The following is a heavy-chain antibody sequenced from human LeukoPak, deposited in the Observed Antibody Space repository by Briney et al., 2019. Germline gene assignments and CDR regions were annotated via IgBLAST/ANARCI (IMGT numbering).Heavy chain of an antibody. J-gene: IGHJ6*03. V-gene: IGHV1-46*01. CDR1: GYTFTSYY. CDR3: ASRFGGGYYFYMDV. D-gene: IGHD3-10*01. CDR2: INPSGGST. Sequence: GASVKVSCKASGYTFTSYYMHWVRQAPGQGLEWMGLINPSGGSTSYAQKFQGRVTITADMVTSTAYMDLSSLTSEDTAVYYCASRFGGGYYFYMDVWGEGTPVTVS.